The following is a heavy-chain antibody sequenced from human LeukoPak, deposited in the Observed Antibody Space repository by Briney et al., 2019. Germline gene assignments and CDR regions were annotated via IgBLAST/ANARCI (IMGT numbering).Heavy chain of an antibody. J-gene: IGHJ6*02. Sequence: PGRSLRLSCAASGFTFDDYAMHWVRHAPGKGLEWVSGISWNSGSIGYADSVKGRFTISRDNAKNSLYLQMNSLRAEDTAVYYCARDWNWNYARDSLDYYYGMDVWGQGTTVTVSS. D-gene: IGHD1-7*01. V-gene: IGHV3-9*01. CDR3: ARDWNWNYARDSLDYYYGMDV. CDR1: GFTFDDYA. CDR2: ISWNSGSI.